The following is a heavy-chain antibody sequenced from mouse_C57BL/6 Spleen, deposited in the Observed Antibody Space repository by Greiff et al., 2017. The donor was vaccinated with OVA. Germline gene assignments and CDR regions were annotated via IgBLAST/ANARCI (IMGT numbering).Heavy chain of an antibody. Sequence: QVQLQQPGAELVRPGSSVKLSCKASGYTFTSYWMDWVKQRPGQGLEWIGNIYPSDSETHYNQKFKDKATLTVDKSSSTAYMQLSSLTSEDSAVYYCARRNYYGSSRYYYAMDYWGQGTSVTVSS. V-gene: IGHV1-61*01. J-gene: IGHJ4*01. CDR3: ARRNYYGSSRYYYAMDY. D-gene: IGHD1-1*01. CDR1: GYTFTSYW. CDR2: IYPSDSET.